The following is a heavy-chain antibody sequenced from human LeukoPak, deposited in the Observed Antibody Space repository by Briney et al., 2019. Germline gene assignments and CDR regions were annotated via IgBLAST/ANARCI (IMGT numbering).Heavy chain of an antibody. V-gene: IGHV1-18*01. Sequence: ASVKVSCKASGYTFTSYGISWVRQAPGQGLEWMGWISAYNGNTNYAQKLQGRVTMTTDTSTSTAYMELRGLRSDDTAVHYCARVVIPPFYYYYMDVWGKGTTVTVSS. CDR3: ARVVIPPFYYYYMDV. CDR1: GYTFTSYG. CDR2: ISAYNGNT. D-gene: IGHD3-22*01. J-gene: IGHJ6*03.